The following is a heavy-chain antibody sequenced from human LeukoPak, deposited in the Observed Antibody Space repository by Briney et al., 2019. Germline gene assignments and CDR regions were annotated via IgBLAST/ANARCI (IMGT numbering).Heavy chain of an antibody. CDR1: GGTFSSYA. CDR3: ARGGVHQLRWLSMFDY. V-gene: IGHV1-69*13. D-gene: IGHD4-23*01. Sequence: GASVKVSCKASGGTFSSYAISWVRQAPGQGLEWMGGIIPIFGTANYAQKFQGRVTITADESTSTAYMELSSLRSEDTAVYYCARGGVHQLRWLSMFDYWGQGTLVTVSS. CDR2: IIPIFGTA. J-gene: IGHJ4*02.